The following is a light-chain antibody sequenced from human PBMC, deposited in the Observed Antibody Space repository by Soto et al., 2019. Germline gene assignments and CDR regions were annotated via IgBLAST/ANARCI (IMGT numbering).Light chain of an antibody. CDR2: AAS. CDR1: HSISSY. CDR3: RQSYSTPLT. Sequence: DIKMTQSPSSLSASVGDRVTITCRSSHSISSYLNWYQQKPGKAPKLLIYAASILQNGVPSRFSCTESGTDFTLPISSLQPEDFATYYCRQSYSTPLTFGGGTKVEIK. V-gene: IGKV1-39*01. J-gene: IGKJ4*01.